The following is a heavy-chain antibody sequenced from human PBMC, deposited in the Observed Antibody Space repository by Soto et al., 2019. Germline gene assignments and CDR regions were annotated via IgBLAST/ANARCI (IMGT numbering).Heavy chain of an antibody. CDR2: IYYSGST. CDR3: ASVPDY. J-gene: IGHJ4*02. D-gene: IGHD2-2*01. Sequence: SETISLPYTVSGGSISSRDYYWSWISQPPGKGLEWIGYIYYSGSTYYNPSLKSRVTISVDRSKNQFSLKLSSVTDAETAVYYCASVPDYWGQGTLVTVSS. V-gene: IGHV4-30-4*01. CDR1: GGSISSRDYY.